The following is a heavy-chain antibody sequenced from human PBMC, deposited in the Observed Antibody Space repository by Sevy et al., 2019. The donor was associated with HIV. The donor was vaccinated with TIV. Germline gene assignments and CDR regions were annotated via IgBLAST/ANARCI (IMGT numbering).Heavy chain of an antibody. Sequence: GGSLRLSCAASGFTFSRYSMNWVRQAPGKGLEWISYISSNSAAIYYPDSVKGRFTISRDNANSALFLQMNSLRDDDTDVYYCARGPDCGGDGDVGFYYPLDVWGQGTTVTVSS. CDR2: ISSNSAAI. CDR1: GFTFSRYS. D-gene: IGHD2-21*02. CDR3: ARGPDCGGDGDVGFYYPLDV. V-gene: IGHV3-48*02. J-gene: IGHJ6*02.